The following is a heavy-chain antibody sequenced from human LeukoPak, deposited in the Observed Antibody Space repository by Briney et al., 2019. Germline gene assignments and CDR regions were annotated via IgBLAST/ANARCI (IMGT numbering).Heavy chain of an antibody. J-gene: IGHJ4*02. CDR3: ARVIDVAAAGYFDS. Sequence: SETLSLTCTVSGFSITTGYYWAWIRQPPGKGLEWIGTIFRIGSTYYNPSLKSRVTISVDTSKNQFSLKLSSVTAAVTALYYCARVIDVAAAGYFDSWGQGTQVTVSS. D-gene: IGHD6-13*01. CDR1: GFSITTGYY. V-gene: IGHV4-38-2*02. CDR2: IFRIGST.